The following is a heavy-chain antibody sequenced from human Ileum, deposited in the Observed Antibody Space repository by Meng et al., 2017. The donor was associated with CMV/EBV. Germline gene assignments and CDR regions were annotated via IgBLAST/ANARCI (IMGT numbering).Heavy chain of an antibody. D-gene: IGHD2-21*01. CDR2: VSHSGVT. CDR3: AREPPFVPADS. V-gene: IGHV4-34*02. Sequence: QLQLQQGGEGLLKPSETLSLTCAVYGGSFSGYYWSWIRQPPGKGLEWIAEVSHSGVTNYNPSLKSRVTISIDTSKNQFSLHLSSVTAADTAVYYCAREPPFVPADSWGQGTLVTVSS. J-gene: IGHJ4*02. CDR1: GGSFSGYY.